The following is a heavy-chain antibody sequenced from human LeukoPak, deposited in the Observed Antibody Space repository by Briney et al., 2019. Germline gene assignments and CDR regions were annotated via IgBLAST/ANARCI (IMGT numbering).Heavy chain of an antibody. CDR1: GFTFSSYS. D-gene: IGHD2-15*01. CDR2: ISSGSSTI. V-gene: IGHV3-48*02. J-gene: IGHJ3*02. Sequence: GGSLRLSCAASGFTFSSYSMNWVRQAPGKGLEWVSYISSGSSTIYYADSVKGRFTISRDNTKNSLYLQMNSLRDEDTAVYYCAKETVVVVAATPDAFDIWGQGTMVTVSS. CDR3: AKETVVVVAATPDAFDI.